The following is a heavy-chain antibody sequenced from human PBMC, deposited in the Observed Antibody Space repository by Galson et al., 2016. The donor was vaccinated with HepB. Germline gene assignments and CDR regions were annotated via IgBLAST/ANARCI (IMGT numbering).Heavy chain of an antibody. CDR3: ASDGTVTTHHYYYGMDV. J-gene: IGHJ6*02. CDR1: GGSIRSTKYY. D-gene: IGHD4-17*01. CDR2: IYYSGST. V-gene: IGHV4-39*07. Sequence: SETLSLTCTVSGGSIRSTKYYWGWIRRPPGKGLEWIGNIYYSGSTNYNPSLKSRVTISVDTSKKQFSLKLSSVTAADTAVYYCASDGTVTTHHYYYGMDVWGQGTTVTVS.